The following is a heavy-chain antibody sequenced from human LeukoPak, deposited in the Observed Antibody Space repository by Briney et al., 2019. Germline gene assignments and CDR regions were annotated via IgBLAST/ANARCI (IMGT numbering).Heavy chain of an antibody. Sequence: SETLSLTCTVSGDSISIYYWSWIRQPAGKGLEWIGRFYTSGSINYNPSLKSRVTMSVDTSKNQFSLKLTSVTAADTAVYFCARDRCSGGTCSDAYDVWGQGTKVTVSS. V-gene: IGHV4-4*07. J-gene: IGHJ3*01. CDR1: GDSISIYY. CDR2: FYTSGSI. D-gene: IGHD2-15*01. CDR3: ARDRCSGGTCSDAYDV.